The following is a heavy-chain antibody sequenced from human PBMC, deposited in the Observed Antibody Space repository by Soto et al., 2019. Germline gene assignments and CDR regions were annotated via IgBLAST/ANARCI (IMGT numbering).Heavy chain of an antibody. V-gene: IGHV1-3*01. CDR2: INAGNGNT. CDR3: ARDNFDSSGYYEGPYNWFDP. J-gene: IGHJ5*02. CDR1: GYTFTSYA. Sequence: ASVKVSCKASGYTFTSYAMHWVRQAPGQRLECMGWINAGNGNTKYSQKFQGRVTITRDTSASTAYMELSSLRSEDTAVYYCARDNFDSSGYYEGPYNWFDPWGQGTLVTVSS. D-gene: IGHD3-22*01.